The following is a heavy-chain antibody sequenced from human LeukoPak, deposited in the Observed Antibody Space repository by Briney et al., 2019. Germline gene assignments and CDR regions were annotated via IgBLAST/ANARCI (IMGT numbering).Heavy chain of an antibody. D-gene: IGHD2-15*01. J-gene: IGHJ3*02. CDR1: GFTFSSYS. V-gene: IGHV3-21*04. CDR3: AKDLGYCSGGSCYHHYDAFDI. CDR2: ISSSSSYI. Sequence: GGSLRLSCAASGFTFSSYSMNWVRQAPGKGLEWVSSISSSSSYIYYADSVKGRFTISRDNAKNSLYLQMNSLRAEDTAVYYCAKDLGYCSGGSCYHHYDAFDIWGQGTMVTVSS.